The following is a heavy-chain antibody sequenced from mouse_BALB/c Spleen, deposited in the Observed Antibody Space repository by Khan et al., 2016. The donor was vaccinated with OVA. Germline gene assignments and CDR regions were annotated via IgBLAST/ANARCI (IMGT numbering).Heavy chain of an antibody. CDR3: ARDYWDVFVY. CDR2: IDPANGYT. Sequence: VQLKQSGAELVKPRASVKLSCTASGFNIKDTYMHWVKQRPEQGLEWIGRIDPANGYTKYDPKFQGKATITADTSSNTAYLQLSSLTSEDTAVYYCARDYWDVFVYWGQGTLVTVSA. V-gene: IGHV14-3*02. D-gene: IGHD4-1*01. CDR1: GFNIKDTY. J-gene: IGHJ3*01.